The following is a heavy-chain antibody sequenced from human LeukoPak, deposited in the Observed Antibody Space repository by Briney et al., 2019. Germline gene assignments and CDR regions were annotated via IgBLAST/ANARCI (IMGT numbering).Heavy chain of an antibody. Sequence: GGSLRLSRAASGFTFSSYSMTWVRQAPGKGLEWVSSISSSSSYIYYADSVKGRFTISRDNAKNSLYLQMNSLRAEDTAVYYCAREGISIAARGLFDYWGQGTLVTVSS. CDR1: GFTFSSYS. CDR2: ISSSSSYI. CDR3: AREGISIAARGLFDY. V-gene: IGHV3-21*01. D-gene: IGHD6-6*01. J-gene: IGHJ4*02.